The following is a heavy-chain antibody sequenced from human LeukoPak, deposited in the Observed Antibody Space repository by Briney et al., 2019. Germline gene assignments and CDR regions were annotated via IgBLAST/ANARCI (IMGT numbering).Heavy chain of an antibody. CDR3: AREMVEMATKLAYYMDV. J-gene: IGHJ6*03. CDR2: ISSSSSYI. Sequence: GGSLRLSCAASGFTFSSYSMNWVRQAPGKGLEWVSSISSSSSYIYYADSVKGRFTISRDNAKNSLYLQMNSLRAEDTAVYYCAREMVEMATKLAYYMDVWGKGTTVTVSS. D-gene: IGHD5-24*01. CDR1: GFTFSSYS. V-gene: IGHV3-21*01.